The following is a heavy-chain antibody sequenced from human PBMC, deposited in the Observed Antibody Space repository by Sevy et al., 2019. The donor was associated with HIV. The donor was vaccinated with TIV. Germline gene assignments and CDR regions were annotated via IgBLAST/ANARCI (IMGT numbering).Heavy chain of an antibody. CDR3: ARGYYDSSGFGSDAFDI. CDR1: GFAFSSYG. J-gene: IGHJ3*02. D-gene: IGHD3-22*01. CDR2: IWYDGSNK. V-gene: IGHV3-33*01. Sequence: GGSLRLSCAASGFAFSSYGMHWVGQAPGKGLEWVAVIWYDGSNKYYADSVKGRFTISRDNSKNTLYLQMNSLRAEDTAVYYCARGYYDSSGFGSDAFDIWGQGTMVTVSS.